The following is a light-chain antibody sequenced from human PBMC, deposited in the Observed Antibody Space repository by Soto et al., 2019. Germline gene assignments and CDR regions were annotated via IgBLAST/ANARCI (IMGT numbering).Light chain of an antibody. CDR3: LQHRSYPLT. J-gene: IGKJ4*01. CDR1: HDIINY. Sequence: DIQMTQSPSSLSASVGDRVTITCRTSHDIINYLAWYQQKPGKVPKLLIYAASSLRSGVPSRFTASAFGTDFTLTISSLQPEDVATYYCLQHRSYPLTFGGGTKVDIK. V-gene: IGKV1-27*01. CDR2: AAS.